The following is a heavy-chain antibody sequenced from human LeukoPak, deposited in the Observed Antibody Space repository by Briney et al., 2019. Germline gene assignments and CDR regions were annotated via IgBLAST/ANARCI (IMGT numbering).Heavy chain of an antibody. J-gene: IGHJ6*03. CDR2: INHSGST. V-gene: IGHV4-34*01. CDR3: ARAQRIDAPIVARGYRSDYYLDV. Sequence: SETLSLTCGVYGASFSVYYWTWIRQPPGKGLEWIGDINHSGSTNYNPSLKSRVTVSVDTSKNQFSLKLNSATAADTAVYYCARAQRIDAPIVARGYRSDYYLDVWGKGTTVTVSS. D-gene: IGHD6-19*01. CDR1: GASFSVYY.